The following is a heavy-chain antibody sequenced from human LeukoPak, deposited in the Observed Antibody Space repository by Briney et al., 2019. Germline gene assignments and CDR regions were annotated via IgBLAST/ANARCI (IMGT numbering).Heavy chain of an antibody. Sequence: SETLSLTCAIYGGSFSGYYWSWIRQPPGKGLEWIGEINHSGSTNYNPSLKSRVTISVDTSKNQFSLKLSSVTAADTAVYYCARVSRNYSGSLYTAGFDYWGQGTLVTVSS. V-gene: IGHV4-34*01. CDR3: ARVSRNYSGSLYTAGFDY. CDR1: GGSFSGYY. CDR2: INHSGST. D-gene: IGHD1-26*01. J-gene: IGHJ4*02.